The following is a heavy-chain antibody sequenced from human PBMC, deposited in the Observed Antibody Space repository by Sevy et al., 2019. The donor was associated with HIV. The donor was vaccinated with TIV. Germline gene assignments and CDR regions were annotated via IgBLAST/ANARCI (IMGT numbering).Heavy chain of an antibody. CDR3: SKEEGVASEYYYYALDV. D-gene: IGHD6-6*01. V-gene: IGHV3-30*18. CDR1: GFTFSSYG. J-gene: IGHJ6*02. Sequence: GGSLRLSCAASGFTFSSYGMHWVRQAPGKGLEWVAVISYDGSNKYYTDSVKGRFTISRDNSKNTLHLQMNSLRAEDTAMYYCSKEEGVASEYYYYALDVWGHGTTVTVSS. CDR2: ISYDGSNK.